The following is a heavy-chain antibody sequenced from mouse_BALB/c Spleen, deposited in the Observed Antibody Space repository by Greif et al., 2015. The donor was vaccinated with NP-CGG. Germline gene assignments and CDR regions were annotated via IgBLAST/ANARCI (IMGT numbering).Heavy chain of an antibody. CDR3: ARGGSTMIPYWYFDV. CDR2: INPYNDGT. Sequence: VQLKQSGPELVKPGASVKMSCKASGYTFTSYVMHWVKQKPGQGLEWIGYINPYNDGTKYNEKFKGKATLTSDKSSSTAYMELSSLTSEDSAVYYCARGGSTMIPYWYFDVWGAGTTVTVSS. CDR1: GYTFTSYV. J-gene: IGHJ1*01. V-gene: IGHV1-14*01. D-gene: IGHD2-4*01.